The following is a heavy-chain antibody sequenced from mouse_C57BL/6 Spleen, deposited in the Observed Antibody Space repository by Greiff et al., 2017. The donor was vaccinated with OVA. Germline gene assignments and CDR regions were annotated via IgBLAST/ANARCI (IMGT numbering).Heavy chain of an antibody. Sequence: QVQLQQPGAELVKPGASVKMSCKASGYTFTSYWITWVKQRPGQGLEWIGDIYPGSGSTNYNEKFKSKATLTVDTSSSTAYMQLSSLTSEDSAVYYCARGDYDGSSYWYFDVWGTGTTVTVSS. CDR2: IYPGSGST. J-gene: IGHJ1*03. V-gene: IGHV1-55*01. CDR3: ARGDYDGSSYWYFDV. CDR1: GYTFTSYW. D-gene: IGHD1-1*01.